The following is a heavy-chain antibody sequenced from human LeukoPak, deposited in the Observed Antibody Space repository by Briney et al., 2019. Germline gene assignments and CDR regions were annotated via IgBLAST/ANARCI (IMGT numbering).Heavy chain of an antibody. CDR1: GGSISSYH. J-gene: IGHJ4*02. D-gene: IGHD4-17*01. CDR3: ARGDTVTEY. Sequence: SETLSLTCTVSGGSISSYHWSWFRQPPGRGLEWIEYIYYSGSTNYSPSLKSRVTISLDTSKNQFSLRLSSVTAADTAVYYCARGDTVTEYWGQGTLVTVSS. CDR2: IYYSGST. V-gene: IGHV4-59*01.